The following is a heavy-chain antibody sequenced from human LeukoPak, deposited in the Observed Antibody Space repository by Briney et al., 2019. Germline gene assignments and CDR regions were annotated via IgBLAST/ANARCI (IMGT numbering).Heavy chain of an antibody. D-gene: IGHD3-9*01. CDR1: GYSFTAYY. Sequence: ASVKVSCKASGYSFTAYYMHWVRQAPGQGLEWMGWINPNSGDTNYAQKFQGRVTITADESTSTAYMELSSLRSEDTAVYYCARVVSPARRYFDWSRTPHYYYYGMDVWGQGTTVTVSS. CDR3: ARVVSPARRYFDWSRTPHYYYYGMDV. V-gene: IGHV1-2*02. CDR2: INPNSGDT. J-gene: IGHJ6*02.